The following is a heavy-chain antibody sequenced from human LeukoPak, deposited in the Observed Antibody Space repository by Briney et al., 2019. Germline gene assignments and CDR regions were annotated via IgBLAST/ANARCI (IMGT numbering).Heavy chain of an antibody. J-gene: IGHJ4*02. CDR3: IRGSGGWAH. CDR1: GFTFRSYW. Sequence: GGSLRLSCKASGFTFRSYWMHWVRQAPGKGLVWVSGINGDGSTTDYADSVRGRFTISRDNAKNTLYLQLHSLRDEDTAVYYCIRGSGGWAHWGQGALVTVSS. CDR2: INGDGSTT. V-gene: IGHV3-74*01. D-gene: IGHD2-15*01.